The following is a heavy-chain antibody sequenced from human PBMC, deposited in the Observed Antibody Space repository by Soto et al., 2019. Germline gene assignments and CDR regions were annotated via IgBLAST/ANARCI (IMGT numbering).Heavy chain of an antibody. V-gene: IGHV1-18*01. Sequence: QVHLVQSGVEVKTPGASVKVSCQASGYTFFTYDISWVRQAPGQGLAWMGWISTYSGDTKYAQKFQGRVTMTTDTPTTPAYLELRCLSSDDTAVYYCARHHGPTTSENWFDPWGQGTLVTVSS. CDR2: ISTYSGDT. D-gene: IGHD5-12*01. CDR1: GYTFFTYD. J-gene: IGHJ5*02. CDR3: ARHHGPTTSENWFDP.